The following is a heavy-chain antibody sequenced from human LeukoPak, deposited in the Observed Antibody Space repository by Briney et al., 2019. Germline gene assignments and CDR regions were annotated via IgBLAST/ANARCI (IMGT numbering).Heavy chain of an antibody. J-gene: IGHJ4*02. CDR3: ARESSGSYFPFDY. V-gene: IGHV1-69*13. CDR2: IIPIFGTA. Sequence: GASVKVSCKASGGTFSSYAISWVRQAPGQGLEWMGGIIPIFGTANYAQKFQGRVTITADESTSTAYMELSRLRSEDTAVYYCARESSGSYFPFDYWGQGTLVTVSS. D-gene: IGHD3-10*01. CDR1: GGTFSSYA.